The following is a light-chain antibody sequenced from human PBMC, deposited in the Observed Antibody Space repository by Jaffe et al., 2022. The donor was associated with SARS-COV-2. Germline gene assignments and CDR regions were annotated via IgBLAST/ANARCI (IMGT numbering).Light chain of an antibody. J-gene: IGLJ1*01. CDR2: SNN. CDR3: ATWDVSLNAFV. Sequence: QSVLTQPPSASGTPGQTVTISCSGSSSNIGTDTVNWYQQLPGTAPKLLIYSNNQSPSGVPDRFSGSKSGTSASLAISGLRSEDEADYYCATWDVSLNAFVFGTGTWVTAL. CDR1: SSNIGTDT. V-gene: IGLV1-44*01.